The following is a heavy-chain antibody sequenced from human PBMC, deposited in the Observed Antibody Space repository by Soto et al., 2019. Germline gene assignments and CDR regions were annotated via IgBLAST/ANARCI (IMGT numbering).Heavy chain of an antibody. CDR1: GYTFTSYG. V-gene: IGHV1-18*01. CDR3: ARYLGGVGGTIMDLDFDH. D-gene: IGHD1-26*01. CDR2: ISAYNGNT. Sequence: ASVKVSCKASGYTFTSYGISWVRQAPGQGLEWMGWISAYNGNTNYAQKLQGRVTMTTDTSTSTAYMELWSLRSDDTAVYYCARYLGGVGGTIMDLDFDHWGQGTLVTVYS. J-gene: IGHJ4*02.